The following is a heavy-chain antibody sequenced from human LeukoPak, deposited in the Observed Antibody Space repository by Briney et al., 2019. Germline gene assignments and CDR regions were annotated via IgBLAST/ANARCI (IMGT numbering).Heavy chain of an antibody. CDR2: ISDIGSI. V-gene: IGHV4-59*08. CDR1: GGSIGSYY. D-gene: IGHD2/OR15-2a*01. CDR3: AGLHPRNTVDF. J-gene: IGHJ4*02. Sequence: PSETLSLTCTVSGGSIGSYYWSWIRQPPGKGLEWIAYISDIGSINYNPSLKGRVTISLGTSKNQFSLKLSSVTAADTAVYYCAGLHPRNTVDFWGQGTLVTVSS.